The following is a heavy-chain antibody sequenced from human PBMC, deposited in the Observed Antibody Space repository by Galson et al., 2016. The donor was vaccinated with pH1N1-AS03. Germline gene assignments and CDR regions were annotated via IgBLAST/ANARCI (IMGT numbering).Heavy chain of an antibody. CDR3: ARSNYYFDS. Sequence: SLRLSCAASGFNLGTYWMTWVRQVPGKGLVSVSRINPDGSPTNYADSVKGRFTISRDNAKNTLFLQMNSLRAEDTAVYYCARSNYYFDSWGQGTLVTVS. CDR1: GFNLGTYW. V-gene: IGHV3-74*01. D-gene: IGHD5-24*01. J-gene: IGHJ4*02. CDR2: INPDGSPT.